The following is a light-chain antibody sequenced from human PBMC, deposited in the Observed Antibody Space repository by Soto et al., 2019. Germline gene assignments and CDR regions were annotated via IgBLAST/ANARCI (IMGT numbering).Light chain of an antibody. V-gene: IGKV3-20*01. CDR1: QSVSSRY. CDR3: QQYGNSRWT. J-gene: IGKJ1*01. CDR2: AAS. Sequence: EIELTQSPGTLSLSLGERATLSCRASQSVSSRYFGCYQQKRGQPPSLFISAASSRATGIPYRFSGSGSGTDFTLTISRLEPEDFAVYYCQQYGNSRWTFGQGTKVEIK.